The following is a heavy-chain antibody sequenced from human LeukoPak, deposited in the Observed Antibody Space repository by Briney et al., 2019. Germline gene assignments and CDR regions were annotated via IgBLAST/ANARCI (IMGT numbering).Heavy chain of an antibody. D-gene: IGHD4-17*01. Sequence: TGRSLRLSCAASGFTFSYYVMHWVRQAPGKGLEWVAVTSYDGSDIYYADSVKGRFTISRDNSKNSLYLQMNSLRAEDTSVYYCAKDYGDYGNTRWYFDLWGRGTLVIVSS. CDR2: TSYDGSDI. V-gene: IGHV3-30*18. J-gene: IGHJ2*01. CDR3: AKDYGDYGNTRWYFDL. CDR1: GFTFSYYV.